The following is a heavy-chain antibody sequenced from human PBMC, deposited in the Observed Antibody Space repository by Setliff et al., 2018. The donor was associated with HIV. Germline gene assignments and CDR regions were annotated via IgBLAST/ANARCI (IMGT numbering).Heavy chain of an antibody. CDR2: IYYSGST. CDR1: GGSISSSSYY. CDR3: ATDSSGYYSFDY. V-gene: IGHV4-39*02. Sequence: SETLSLTCTVSGGSISSSSYYWGWIRQPPGKGLEWIMSIYYSGSTYYNPSLKSRVTISVDTSKNQFSLKLSSVTAADTAVYYCATDSSGYYSFDYWGQGTLVTVSS. D-gene: IGHD3-22*01. J-gene: IGHJ4*02.